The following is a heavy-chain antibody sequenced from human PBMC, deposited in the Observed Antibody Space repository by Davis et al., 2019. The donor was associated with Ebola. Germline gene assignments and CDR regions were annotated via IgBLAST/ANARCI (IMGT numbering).Heavy chain of an antibody. Sequence: AASVKVSCKASGYTFTGDFMHWVRQAPGQGLEWMGRINPYSGGTDYAQKFQGRVTMTTDTSINAAYMELSRLRSDDTAMYYCTRGALNSLWFGFDYWGQGALLTVSS. D-gene: IGHD3-10*01. CDR2: INPYSGGT. CDR3: TRGALNSLWFGFDY. J-gene: IGHJ4*02. CDR1: GYTFTGDF. V-gene: IGHV1-2*06.